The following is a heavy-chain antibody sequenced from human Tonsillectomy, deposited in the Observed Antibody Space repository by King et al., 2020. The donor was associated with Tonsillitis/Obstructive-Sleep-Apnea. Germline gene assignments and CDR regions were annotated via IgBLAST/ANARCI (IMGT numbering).Heavy chain of an antibody. Sequence: VQLVESGGGLVQPGGSLRLSCAASGFTFSSYWMSWVRQAPGKGLEWVANIKHGGSDTYYVDSVKGRFTISRDNAKNSLFLQMNNLRAEDTALFYCARDRRGYCSSTSCEGGAFDIWGQGTMVTVSS. V-gene: IGHV3-7*03. D-gene: IGHD2-2*01. CDR3: ARDRRGYCSSTSCEGGAFDI. J-gene: IGHJ3*02. CDR1: GFTFSSYW. CDR2: IKHGGSDT.